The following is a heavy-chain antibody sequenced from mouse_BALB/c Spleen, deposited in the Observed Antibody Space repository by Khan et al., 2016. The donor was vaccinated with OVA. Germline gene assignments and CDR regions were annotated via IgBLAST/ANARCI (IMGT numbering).Heavy chain of an antibody. CDR3: ARSTYKYAFAY. CDR2: MIYSGYT. D-gene: IGHD1-3*01. Sequence: VQLKESGPSLVQPSQTLSLTCSVTGDSITSGFWSWIRKFPGNKLEYMGFMIYSGYTYYNPSLKGRFSITRHTSKNQYYLQLSSVTTGDTATYXCARSTYKYAFAYWGQGTLVTVSA. CDR1: GDSITSGF. V-gene: IGHV3-8*02. J-gene: IGHJ3*01.